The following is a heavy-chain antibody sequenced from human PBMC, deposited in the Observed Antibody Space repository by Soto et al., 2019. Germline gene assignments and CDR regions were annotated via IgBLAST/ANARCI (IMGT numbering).Heavy chain of an antibody. CDR1: GGSFSGYY. CDR3: ARGSSWYGYYYMDV. J-gene: IGHJ6*03. V-gene: IGHV4-34*01. D-gene: IGHD6-13*01. CDR2: INHSGST. Sequence: SETLSLTCAVYGGSFSGYYWSWIRQPPGKGLEWIGEINHSGSTNYNPSLKSRVTISVDTSKNQFSLKLSSVTAADTAVYYCARGSSWYGYYYMDVWGKGTTVTVSS.